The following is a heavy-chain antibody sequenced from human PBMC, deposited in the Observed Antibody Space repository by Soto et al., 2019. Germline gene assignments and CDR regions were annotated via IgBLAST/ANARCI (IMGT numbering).Heavy chain of an antibody. D-gene: IGHD3-3*01. V-gene: IGHV1-18*04. CDR1: GYTFTSYC. CDR2: ISAYNGNT. CDR3: ARKKRFSTLMDV. Sequence: VASVNVSCKSSGYTFTSYCISWVRQAPGQGLEWMGWISAYNGNTNYAQKLQGRVTMTTDTSTSTAYMELRSLGSDDTAVYYCARKKRFSTLMDVWGQGTTVTVSS. J-gene: IGHJ6*02.